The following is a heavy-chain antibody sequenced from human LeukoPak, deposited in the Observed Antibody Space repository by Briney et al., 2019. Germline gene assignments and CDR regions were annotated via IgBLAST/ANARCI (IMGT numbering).Heavy chain of an antibody. J-gene: IGHJ6*03. Sequence: SETLSLTCTVSGGSISSSSYYWGWIRPPPGKGLEWIGSIYYSGSTYYNPSLNSRVTISVDTSKNQFSLKLSSVTAADTAAYYCATLETTYYYMDVWGKGTTVTVSS. CDR3: ATLETTYYYMDV. CDR2: IYYSGST. CDR1: GGSISSSSYY. V-gene: IGHV4-39*01. D-gene: IGHD4-11*01.